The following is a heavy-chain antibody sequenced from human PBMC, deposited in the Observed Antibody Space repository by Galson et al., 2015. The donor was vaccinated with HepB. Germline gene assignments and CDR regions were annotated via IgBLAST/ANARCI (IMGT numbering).Heavy chain of an antibody. J-gene: IGHJ4*02. D-gene: IGHD6-13*01. Sequence: QSGAEVKKPGESLRISCQGSGYSFTSYWIGWVRQMPGKGLEWMGKIDPSDSYSNYSPSFQGHVTISADKSISTAYLQWSSLKASDTAMYYCARSRYSSSWTHWGQGTLVTVSS. V-gene: IGHV5-10-1*01. CDR3: ARSRYSSSWTH. CDR2: IDPSDSYS. CDR1: GYSFTSYW.